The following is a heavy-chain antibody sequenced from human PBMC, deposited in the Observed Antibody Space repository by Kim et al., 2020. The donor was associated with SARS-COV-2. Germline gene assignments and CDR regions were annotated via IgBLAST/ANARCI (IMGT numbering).Heavy chain of an antibody. CDR1: GSSFSGYW. CDR3: AGRVAAAGSSFSWFDP. V-gene: IGHV5-51*01. J-gene: IGHJ5*02. CDR2: IYPGDSDI. Sequence: GESLKISCKGSGSSFSGYWIGWVRQMPGKGLEWMGLIYPGDSDIRYSPSFQGQITISADKSLNTAYLQWRSLKASDTAIYYCAGRVAAAGSSFSWFDPWGQGTLVTVSS. D-gene: IGHD6-13*01.